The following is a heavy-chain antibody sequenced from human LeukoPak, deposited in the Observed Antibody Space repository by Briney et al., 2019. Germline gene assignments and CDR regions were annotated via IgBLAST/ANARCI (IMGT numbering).Heavy chain of an antibody. D-gene: IGHD2-15*01. Sequence: LRLTRAATACAFSSRGMQWGRRARGQAVEWGAGIWGVGSNKYYSYCVKGRFTISRDNSKNTLYLQMNSLRAEDTAVYYCAIEAIDIVVVVAAHDAFDIWGQGTMVTVSS. CDR3: AIEAIDIVVVVAAHDAFDI. CDR1: ACAFSSRG. V-gene: IGHV3-33*01. CDR2: IWGVGSNK. J-gene: IGHJ3*02.